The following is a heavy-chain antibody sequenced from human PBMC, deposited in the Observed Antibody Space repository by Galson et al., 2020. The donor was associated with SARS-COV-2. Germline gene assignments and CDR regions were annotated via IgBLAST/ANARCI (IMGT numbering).Heavy chain of an antibody. Sequence: GESLKISCAASGIIFSDAHMTWIRQAPGKGLEWISYIKNGGDTIYYADSVKGRFTMSRDNANNLLYLQMNSLRVEDTAMYYCARESWGSLDPWGQGTLVTVST. CDR2: IKNGGDTI. D-gene: IGHD3-16*01. V-gene: IGHV3-11*01. CDR3: ARESWGSLDP. J-gene: IGHJ5*02. CDR1: GIIFSDAH.